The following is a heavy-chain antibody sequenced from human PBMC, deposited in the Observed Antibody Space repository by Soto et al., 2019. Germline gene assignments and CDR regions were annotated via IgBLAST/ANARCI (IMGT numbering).Heavy chain of an antibody. V-gene: IGHV3-11*01. Sequence: NLLESGGGLVKPGGSLRLSCEGSGFLFSHYYMSWIRQGPEKRLELVAYISANSTAFYYADSVKGRFTVSKDDAKKSVFLQMTSVTSDDTATYYCATGDWSRTNNFDTWGQGTQVIVSA. CDR1: GFLFSHYY. CDR3: ATGDWSRTNNFDT. J-gene: IGHJ5*02. D-gene: IGHD2-2*01. CDR2: ISANSTAF.